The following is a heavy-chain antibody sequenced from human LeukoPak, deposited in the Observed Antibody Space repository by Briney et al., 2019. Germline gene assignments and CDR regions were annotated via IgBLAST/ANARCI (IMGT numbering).Heavy chain of an antibody. J-gene: IGHJ5*02. Sequence: SETLSLTCTVSGGSISSYYWSWIRQPAGKGLEWIGRIYTSGSTNYNPSLKSRVTMSVDTSKNQFSLKLSSVTAADTAVYYCARDRRAQQWKSLXFDPWGQGTLVTVSS. V-gene: IGHV4-4*07. CDR1: GGSISSYY. CDR2: IYTSGST. CDR3: ARDRRAQQWKSLXFDP. D-gene: IGHD6-19*01.